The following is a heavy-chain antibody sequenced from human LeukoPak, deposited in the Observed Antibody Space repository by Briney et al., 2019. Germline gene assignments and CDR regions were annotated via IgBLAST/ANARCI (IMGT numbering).Heavy chain of an antibody. V-gene: IGHV1-24*01. D-gene: IGHD6-13*01. Sequence: ASVKVSCKASGYTFTGYYMHWVRQAPGKGLEWMGGFDPEDGETIYAQKFQGRVTMTEDTSTDTAYMELSSLRSEDTAVYYCATAKSSTAHYYYYYGMDVWGQGTTVTVSS. CDR3: ATAKSSTAHYYYYYGMDV. J-gene: IGHJ6*02. CDR2: FDPEDGET. CDR1: GYTFTGYY.